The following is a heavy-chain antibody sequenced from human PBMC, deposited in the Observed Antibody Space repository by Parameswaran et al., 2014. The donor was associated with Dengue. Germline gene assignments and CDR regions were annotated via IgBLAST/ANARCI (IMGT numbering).Heavy chain of an antibody. V-gene: IGHV3-20*04. CDR2: INWNGGST. J-gene: IGHJ6*02. D-gene: IGHD1-7*01. Sequence: GESLKISCAASGFTFDDYGMSWVRQAPGKGLEWVSGINWNGGSTGYADSVKGRFTISRDNAKNSLYLQMNSLRAEDTALYYCARDWAVGGLELDMGYYYYYGMDVWGQGTTVTVSS. CDR3: ARDWAVGGLELDMGYYYYYGMDV. CDR1: GFTFDDYG.